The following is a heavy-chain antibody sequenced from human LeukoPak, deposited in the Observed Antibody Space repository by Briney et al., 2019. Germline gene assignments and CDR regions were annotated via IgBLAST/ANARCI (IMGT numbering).Heavy chain of an antibody. CDR2: IDPSDTST. CDR3: ARRAVLEGLRFLDDLHY. Sequence: GESLKISCKGSGYSFTSYWISWVRQMPGKGLEWMGRIDPSDTSTNYSPSFQGHVTISADKSISTAYLQWSSLKASDTAMYYCARRAVLEGLRFLDDLHYWGQGTLVTASS. D-gene: IGHD3-3*01. J-gene: IGHJ4*02. CDR1: GYSFTSYW. V-gene: IGHV5-10-1*01.